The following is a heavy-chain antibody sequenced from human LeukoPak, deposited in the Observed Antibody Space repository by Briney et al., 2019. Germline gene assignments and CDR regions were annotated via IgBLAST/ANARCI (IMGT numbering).Heavy chain of an antibody. D-gene: IGHD4-23*01. Sequence: GGSLRLSCAASGFTFSSYSMNWVRRAPGKGLEWVSSISSSSSYIYYADSGKGRFTISRDNAKNSLYLQMNSLRAEDTAVYYCARDRVMATVVTRSVDYWGQGTLVTVSS. V-gene: IGHV3-21*01. CDR1: GFTFSSYS. CDR2: ISSSSSYI. CDR3: ARDRVMATVVTRSVDY. J-gene: IGHJ4*02.